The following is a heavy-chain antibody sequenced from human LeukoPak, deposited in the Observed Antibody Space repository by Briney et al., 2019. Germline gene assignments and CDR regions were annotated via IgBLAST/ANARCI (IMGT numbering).Heavy chain of an antibody. D-gene: IGHD4-23*01. CDR2: ISGSGGST. V-gene: IGHV3-23*01. CDR3: AKIQASFYGGKARNYFDY. Sequence: GGSLRLSCAASGFTFSSYAMSWVRQAPGKGLDWVSAISGSGGSTYYADSVKGRFTISRDNSKNTLYLQMNSLRAEDTAVYYCAKIQASFYGGKARNYFDYWGQGTLVTVSS. J-gene: IGHJ4*02. CDR1: GFTFSSYA.